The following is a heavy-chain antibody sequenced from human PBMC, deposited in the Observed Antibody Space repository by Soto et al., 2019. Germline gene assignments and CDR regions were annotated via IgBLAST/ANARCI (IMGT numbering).Heavy chain of an antibody. CDR1: GYTLTELS. J-gene: IGHJ3*02. V-gene: IGHV1-24*01. CDR2: FDPEDGET. D-gene: IGHD6-13*01. Sequence: ASVKVSCKVSGYTLTELSMHWVRQAPGKGLEWMGGFDPEDGETIYAQKFQGRVTMTEDTSTDTAYMELSSLRSEDTAVYYCARVLVNTGYSSSWTENDAFESWGKGTMVTVSS. CDR3: ARVLVNTGYSSSWTENDAFES.